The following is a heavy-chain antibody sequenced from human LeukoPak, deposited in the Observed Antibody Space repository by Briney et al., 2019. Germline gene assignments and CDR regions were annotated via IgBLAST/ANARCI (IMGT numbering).Heavy chain of an antibody. CDR2: IGHDGADK. CDR1: GFTFSHYA. CDR3: ARNSDYYDYSPQSV. J-gene: IGHJ4*02. D-gene: IGHD3-22*01. V-gene: IGHV3-30*04. Sequence: QTGGSLRLSCAASGFTFSHYALHWVRQAPGKGLEWVALIGHDGADKYYADSVKGRFLISRDNSKNMLFLQMNSLIIEDTAVYYCARNSDYYDYSPQSVWGQGTLVIVS.